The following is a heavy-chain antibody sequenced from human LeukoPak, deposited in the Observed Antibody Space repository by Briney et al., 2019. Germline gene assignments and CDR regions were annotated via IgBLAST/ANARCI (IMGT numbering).Heavy chain of an antibody. D-gene: IGHD3-9*01. CDR1: GYTFTGYY. CDR2: INPNSGGT. J-gene: IGHJ4*02. V-gene: IGHV1-2*02. CDR3: ARYRDYDILTGYSP. Sequence: GASVKVSCKASGYTFTGYYMHWVRQAPGQGLEWMGWINPNSGGTNYAQKFQGRVTMTRDTSISTASMELSRLRSDDTAVYYCARYRDYDILTGYSPWGQGTLVTVSS.